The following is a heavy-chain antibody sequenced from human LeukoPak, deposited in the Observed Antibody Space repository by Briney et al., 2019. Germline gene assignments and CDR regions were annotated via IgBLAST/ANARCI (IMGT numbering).Heavy chain of an antibody. J-gene: IGHJ4*02. V-gene: IGHV3-23*01. CDR1: GFSFSRYT. CDR2: ISSTGST. Sequence: GGSLRLSCAASGFSFSRYTMSWVRLAPGKGLEWVSAISSTGSTFNADSVTGRFTISIDNSKNTLYLQMDSLRVEDTARYFCARVAYSRAWYLFDNWGPGALVTVSS. CDR3: ARVAYSRAWYLFDN. D-gene: IGHD3-16*01.